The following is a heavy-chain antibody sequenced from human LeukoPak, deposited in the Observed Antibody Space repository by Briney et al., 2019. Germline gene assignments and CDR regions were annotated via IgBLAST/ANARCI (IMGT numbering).Heavy chain of an antibody. J-gene: IGHJ3*01. Sequence: SETLSLTCAVSGGSVSGHFWSWIRQPPGKGLEWIGFIHSTGSTNYNPSLRSRVTMSIDTSTNQFSLKLTSVIAADTALFYCARYHVQVASATVDVWGQGTMVTVSS. CDR1: GGSVSGHF. CDR2: IHSTGST. D-gene: IGHD2-15*01. V-gene: IGHV4-59*08. CDR3: ARYHVQVASATVDV.